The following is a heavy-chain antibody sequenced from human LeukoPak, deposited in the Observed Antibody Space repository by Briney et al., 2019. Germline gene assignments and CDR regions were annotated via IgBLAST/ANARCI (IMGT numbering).Heavy chain of an antibody. CDR3: AREELGSSGYSSLDC. Sequence: GGSLRLSCVASGFTFSSYEMNWVRQAPGKGPEWVSYITGSSSTIYYADSVKGRFTISRDNAKNSLYLQMNSLRAEDTAVYYCAREELGSSGYSSLDCWGRGTLVTVSS. CDR1: GFTFSSYE. J-gene: IGHJ4*02. V-gene: IGHV3-48*03. D-gene: IGHD3-22*01. CDR2: ITGSSSTI.